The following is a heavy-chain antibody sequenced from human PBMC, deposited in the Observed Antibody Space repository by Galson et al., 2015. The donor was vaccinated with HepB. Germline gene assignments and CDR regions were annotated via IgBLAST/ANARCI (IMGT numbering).Heavy chain of an antibody. CDR2: ISSHGSNK. V-gene: IGHV3-30-3*01. Sequence: SLRLSCAASGFSFSSYAMHWVRQAPDKRLEWVAVISSHGSNKYYADSVRGRFTISSDTSENTLFLQMTRLRPEDTAVYYCARGVWDSSGSLWWYFDLWGRGTLVTVSS. D-gene: IGHD3-22*01. J-gene: IGHJ2*01. CDR1: GFSFSSYA. CDR3: ARGVWDSSGSLWWYFDL.